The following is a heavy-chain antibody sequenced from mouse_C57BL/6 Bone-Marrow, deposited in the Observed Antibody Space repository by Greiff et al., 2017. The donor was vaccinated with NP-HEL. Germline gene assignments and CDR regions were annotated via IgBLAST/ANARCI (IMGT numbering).Heavy chain of an antibody. J-gene: IGHJ4*01. D-gene: IGHD2-1*01. CDR1: GYTFTSYW. CDR2: IHPNSGST. V-gene: IGHV1-64*01. Sequence: QVQLQQPGAELVKPGASVKLSCKASGYTFTSYWMHWVKQRPGQGLEWIGMIHPNSGSTNYNEKFKSKATLTVDKSSSTAYMQLSSLTSEDSAVYYCARVYPYDAMDYWGQGTSVTVSS. CDR3: ARVYPYDAMDY.